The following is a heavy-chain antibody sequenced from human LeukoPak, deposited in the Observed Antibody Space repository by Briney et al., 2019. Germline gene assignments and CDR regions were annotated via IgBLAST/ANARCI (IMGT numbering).Heavy chain of an antibody. D-gene: IGHD1-26*01. Sequence: ASVKVSCKASGYSFTAYYMHWVRQAPGQGLEWMGWINPDSGGTNYAQKFQGRATMTRDTSITTFYMELSRLTYDDTAFYYCARLPGIVGAWSQIDYWGQGTLVTVSS. CDR2: INPDSGGT. CDR1: GYSFTAYY. V-gene: IGHV1-2*02. CDR3: ARLPGIVGAWSQIDY. J-gene: IGHJ4*02.